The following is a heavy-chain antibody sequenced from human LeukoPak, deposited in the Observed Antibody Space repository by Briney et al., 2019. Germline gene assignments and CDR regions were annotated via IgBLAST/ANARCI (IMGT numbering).Heavy chain of an antibody. D-gene: IGHD3-16*01. J-gene: IGHJ4*02. Sequence: SETLSLTCTVSGYSIRSGYYWAWIRQPPGKGLEWIGSSYHSGGTDYNPSLKSRVSISVDTSKNQFSLQLNSLTAADTAVYYCARDLRMGGPWRQFDYWGQGTLVTVSS. CDR3: ARDLRMGGPWRQFDY. V-gene: IGHV4-38-2*02. CDR1: GYSIRSGYY. CDR2: SYHSGGT.